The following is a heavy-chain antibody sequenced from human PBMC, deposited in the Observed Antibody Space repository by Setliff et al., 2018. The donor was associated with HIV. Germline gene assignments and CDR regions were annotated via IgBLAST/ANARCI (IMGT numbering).Heavy chain of an antibody. CDR1: GGTFRSQA. V-gene: IGHV1-69*10. D-gene: IGHD3-10*01. Sequence: GASVKVSCKTSGGTFRSQAISWVRQAPGQGLEWMGGLISMFKIPQIAQKFQGRVTITADKSTSTIYMELSSLRSDDTAVYYCARGQGVHFWVNDAFDIWGQGTMVTVSS. CDR3: ARGQGVHFWVNDAFDI. J-gene: IGHJ3*02. CDR2: LISMFKIP.